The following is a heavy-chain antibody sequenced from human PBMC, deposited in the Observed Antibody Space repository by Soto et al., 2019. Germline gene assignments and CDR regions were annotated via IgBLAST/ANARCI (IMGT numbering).Heavy chain of an antibody. CDR3: ARPMSYCTSTTCPPYYYGMDV. CDR2: ISFDGSNK. CDR1: GFTFSSYA. Sequence: ESGGGVVQPGRSLRLSCAASGFTFSSYALHWVRQAPGKGLEWVAVISFDGSNKYYADSVKGRFTTSRDNSKNTLYLEVNSLRAEDTAVYYCARPMSYCTSTTCPPYYYGMDVWGQGTTVTVSS. J-gene: IGHJ6*02. V-gene: IGHV3-30-3*01. D-gene: IGHD2-2*01.